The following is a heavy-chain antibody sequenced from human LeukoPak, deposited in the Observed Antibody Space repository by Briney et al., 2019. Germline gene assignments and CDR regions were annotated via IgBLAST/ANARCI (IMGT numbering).Heavy chain of an antibody. J-gene: IGHJ4*02. V-gene: IGHV3-53*01. CDR1: GFTVSSNY. CDR2: IYSGGST. Sequence: GGSLRLSCAASGFTVSSNYMSWVRQAPGKGLEWVSVIYSGGSTYYADSVKGRFTISRDNSKNTLYLQMNSLRAEDTAVYYCARDLSGPFDYWGQRTLATVSS. CDR3: ARDLSGPFDY. D-gene: IGHD3-10*01.